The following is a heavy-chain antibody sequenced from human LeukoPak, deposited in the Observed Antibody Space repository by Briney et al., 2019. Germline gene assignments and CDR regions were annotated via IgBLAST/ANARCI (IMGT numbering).Heavy chain of an antibody. CDR1: GFTFSNYA. CDR2: IYSGGST. CDR3: ASRATVTTDRFWFDP. V-gene: IGHV3-23*03. Sequence: QTGGSLRLSCATSGFTFSNYAMSWVRQAPGKGLEWVSVIYSGGSTSYADSVKGRFTISRDNSKNTLYLQMNSLRAEDTAVYYCASRATVTTDRFWFDPWGQGTLVTVSS. J-gene: IGHJ5*02. D-gene: IGHD4-11*01.